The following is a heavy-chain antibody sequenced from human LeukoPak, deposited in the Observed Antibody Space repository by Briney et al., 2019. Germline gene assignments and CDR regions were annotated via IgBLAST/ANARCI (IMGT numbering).Heavy chain of an antibody. D-gene: IGHD3-16*01. J-gene: IGHJ5*02. CDR2: IIGSGGAT. CDR1: GFTFSSYA. CDR3: AKDPTVGEWPNWFDP. Sequence: GGSLRLSCAASGFTFSSYAMGWVRQAPEGGLQWVSAIIGSGGATYSADSVKGRFTISRDNSKNTLYLQMNTQRAEDTAVYYCAKDPTVGEWPNWFDPWGQGTLVSVCS. V-gene: IGHV3-23*01.